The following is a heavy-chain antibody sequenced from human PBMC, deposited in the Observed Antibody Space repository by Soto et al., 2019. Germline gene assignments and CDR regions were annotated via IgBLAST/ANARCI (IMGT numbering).Heavy chain of an antibody. Sequence: SETLSLTCAVYGGSFSGYYWSWIRQPPGKGLEWIGEINHSGSTNYNPSLKSRVTISVDTSKNQFCLKLSSVTAADTAVYYCARFSGYSSSHYGMDVWGQGTTVTVSS. CDR1: GGSFSGYY. V-gene: IGHV4-34*01. D-gene: IGHD6-13*01. CDR3: ARFSGYSSSHYGMDV. CDR2: INHSGST. J-gene: IGHJ6*02.